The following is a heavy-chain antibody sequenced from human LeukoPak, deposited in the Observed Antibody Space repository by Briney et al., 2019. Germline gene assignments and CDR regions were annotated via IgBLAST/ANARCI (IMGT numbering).Heavy chain of an antibody. CDR1: GFTFDDYG. CDR3: ARDGRGSYYDYYYYMDV. CDR2: INSNGGST. Sequence: GGSLRLSCAASGFTFDDYGMSWVRQAPGKGLEWVSGINSNGGSTGYADSVKGRFTISRDNAKNSLYLQMNSLRAEDTALYYCARDGRGSYYDYYYYMDVWGKGTTVTVSS. D-gene: IGHD1-26*01. V-gene: IGHV3-20*04. J-gene: IGHJ6*03.